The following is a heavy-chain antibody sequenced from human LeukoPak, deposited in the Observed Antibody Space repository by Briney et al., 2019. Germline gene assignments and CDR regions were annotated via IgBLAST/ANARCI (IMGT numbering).Heavy chain of an antibody. J-gene: IGHJ4*02. D-gene: IGHD3-22*01. Sequence: GGSLRLSCAASGFIFSSYGMHWVRQAPGKGLEWVAVIWYDGSNKYYADSVKGRFTISRDNSKNTLYLQMNSLRAEDTAVYYCARDMDYDSGQVDYWGQGTLVTVSS. CDR3: ARDMDYDSGQVDY. CDR2: IWYDGSNK. V-gene: IGHV3-33*01. CDR1: GFIFSSYG.